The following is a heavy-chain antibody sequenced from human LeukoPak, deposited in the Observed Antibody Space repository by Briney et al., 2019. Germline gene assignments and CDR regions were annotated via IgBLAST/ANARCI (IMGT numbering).Heavy chain of an antibody. CDR1: GGTFSSYA. V-gene: IGHV1-69*13. J-gene: IGHJ3*02. D-gene: IGHD6-6*01. Sequence: SVKVSCKASGGTFSSYAISWVRQAPGQGLEWMGGIIPIFGTANYTQKFQGRVTITADESTSTAYMELSSLRSEDTAVYYCAREEDPKYSSSSGAFDIWGQGTMVTVSS. CDR2: IIPIFGTA. CDR3: AREEDPKYSSSSGAFDI.